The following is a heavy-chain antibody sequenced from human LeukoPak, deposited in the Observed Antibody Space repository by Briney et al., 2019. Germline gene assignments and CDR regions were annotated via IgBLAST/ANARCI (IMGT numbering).Heavy chain of an antibody. V-gene: IGHV4-4*07. CDR3: ARGGPLRWSGMDV. D-gene: IGHD4-23*01. Sequence: SETLSLTCTVSGGSISSYYWSWFRQPAGKGLEGIGRIYTSGSTNYTPSLKSRVTMSVDTSKNQFSLKLSSVTAADTAVYYCARGGPLRWSGMDVWGQGTTVTVSS. CDR1: GGSISSYY. J-gene: IGHJ6*02. CDR2: IYTSGST.